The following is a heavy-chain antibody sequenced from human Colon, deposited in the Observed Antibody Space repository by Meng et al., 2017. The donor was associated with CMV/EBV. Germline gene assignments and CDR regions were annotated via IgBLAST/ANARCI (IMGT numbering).Heavy chain of an antibody. CDR1: GFTLRASA. Sequence: GGSLRLSCEVTGFTLRASAVSWVRQTPGKGLTWVSVMYVGGRSSNFADSVRGRFTVSRDDSKNTLYLHMNNLRADDSAVHYCARVSRTWGYFDYWGQGTLVTSPQ. D-gene: IGHD2-15*01. CDR3: ARVSRTWGYFDY. V-gene: IGHV3-23*03. CDR2: MYVGGRSS. J-gene: IGHJ4*02.